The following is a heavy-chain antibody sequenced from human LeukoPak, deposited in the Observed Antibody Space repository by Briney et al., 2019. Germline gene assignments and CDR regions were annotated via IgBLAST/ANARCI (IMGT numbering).Heavy chain of an antibody. CDR2: IIPILGIA. CDR3: ARAGVGATLHNVY. D-gene: IGHD1-26*01. V-gene: IGHV1-69*04. J-gene: IGHJ4*02. Sequence: SVKVSCKASGGTFSSYAISWVRQAPGQGLEWMGRIIPILGIANYAQKFQGRVTITADKSTSTAYMELSSLRSEDTAVYCCARAGVGATLHNVYWGQGTLVTVSS. CDR1: GGTFSSYA.